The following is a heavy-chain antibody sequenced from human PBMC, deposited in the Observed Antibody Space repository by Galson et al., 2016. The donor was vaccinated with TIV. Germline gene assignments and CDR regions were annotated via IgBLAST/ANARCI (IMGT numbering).Heavy chain of an antibody. CDR2: IISIFRTA. V-gene: IGHV1-69*13. J-gene: IGHJ6*02. Sequence: SVKVSCKASGGIFSGYAINWVRQAPGQGLEWMGRIISIFRTANYAEKFQGRVTITADDSTNTVHIELRSLKSEDTAVYYCARRTDGHLYDYYGMDVWGQGTTVIVSS. D-gene: IGHD5-24*01. CDR1: GGIFSGYA. CDR3: ARRTDGHLYDYYGMDV.